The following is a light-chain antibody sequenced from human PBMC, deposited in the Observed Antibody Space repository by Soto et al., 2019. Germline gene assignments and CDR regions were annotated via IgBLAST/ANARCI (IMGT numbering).Light chain of an antibody. Sequence: DVVMTQSPLSLPVTLGQPASISCRSSQSLVHSDGNTYLNWFQQRPGQSPRRLIDKVSNRNPGVPDRFSGSGSGTDFTLKISRVEAEDVGVSYCMQGTHWPLTFGQGTKVEIK. CDR1: QSLVHSDGNTY. J-gene: IGKJ1*01. CDR3: MQGTHWPLT. CDR2: KVS. V-gene: IGKV2-30*02.